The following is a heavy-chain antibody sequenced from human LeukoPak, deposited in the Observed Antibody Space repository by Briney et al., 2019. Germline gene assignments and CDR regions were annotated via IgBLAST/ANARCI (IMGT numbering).Heavy chain of an antibody. CDR2: IYYSGST. Sequence: SETLSLTCTVSGGSISSYYWSWIRQPPGKGLEWIGCIYYSGSTNYNPSLKSRVTISVDTSKNQFSLKLSSVTAADTAVYYCAGSGSYYMLDYWGQGTLVTVSS. CDR3: AGSGSYYMLDY. V-gene: IGHV4-59*01. D-gene: IGHD1-26*01. J-gene: IGHJ4*02. CDR1: GGSISSYY.